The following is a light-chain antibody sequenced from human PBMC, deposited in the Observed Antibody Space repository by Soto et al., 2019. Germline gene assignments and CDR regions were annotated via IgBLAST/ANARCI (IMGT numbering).Light chain of an antibody. Sequence: QSALTQPPSVSGSPGQSVTISCTGTSSDVGSYNRVSWYQQPPGTAPKLMIFEVSYRPSGVPDRFSGSKSGNTASLTISGLQAEDEADYYRSSYTSSSTPYVFGTGTKLTVL. CDR2: EVS. V-gene: IGLV2-18*02. CDR1: SSDVGSYNR. J-gene: IGLJ1*01. CDR3: SSYTSSSTPYV.